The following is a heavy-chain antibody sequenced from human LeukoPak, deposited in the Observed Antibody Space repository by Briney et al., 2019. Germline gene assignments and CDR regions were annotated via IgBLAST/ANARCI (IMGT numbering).Heavy chain of an antibody. CDR3: ASPFSEYQLNDY. CDR2: IYHSGST. CDR1: GYSISSGYY. V-gene: IGHV4-38-2*01. Sequence: SETLSLTCAVSGYSISSGYYWGWIRQPPGKGLEWIGSIYHSGSTYYNPSLKSRVTISVDTSKNQFSLKLSSVTAADTAVYYCASPFSEYQLNDYWGQGTLVTVSS. D-gene: IGHD2-2*01. J-gene: IGHJ4*02.